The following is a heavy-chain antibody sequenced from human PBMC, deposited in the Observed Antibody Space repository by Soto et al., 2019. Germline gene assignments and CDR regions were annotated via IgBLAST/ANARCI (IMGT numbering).Heavy chain of an antibody. CDR2: ISAHNGNT. D-gene: IGHD1-1*01. J-gene: IGHJ4*02. CDR1: GYIFTTYG. CDR3: ARGRYGDY. Sequence: QVHLVQSGAEVKKPGASVKVSCKGSGYIFTTYGITWVRQAPGQGLEWMGWISAHNGNTNYAQKLQGRVTVTRDTSTSTAYLGLRNLRSDETAVYYCARGRYGDYWGQGALVTVSS. V-gene: IGHV1-18*01.